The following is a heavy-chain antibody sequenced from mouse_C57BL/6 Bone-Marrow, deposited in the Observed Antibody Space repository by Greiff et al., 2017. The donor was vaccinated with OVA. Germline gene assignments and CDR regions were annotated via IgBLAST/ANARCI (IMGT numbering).Heavy chain of an antibody. Sequence: EVKLQESGGGLVKPGGSLKLSCAASGFTFSSYTMSWVRQTPEKRLEWVATISGGGGNTYYPDSVKGRFTISRDNAKNTLYLQMSSLRSEDTALYYCARQDDGYYEEDYWGQGTTLTVSS. CDR3: ARQDDGYYEEDY. J-gene: IGHJ2*01. CDR1: GFTFSSYT. CDR2: ISGGGGNT. V-gene: IGHV5-9*01. D-gene: IGHD2-3*01.